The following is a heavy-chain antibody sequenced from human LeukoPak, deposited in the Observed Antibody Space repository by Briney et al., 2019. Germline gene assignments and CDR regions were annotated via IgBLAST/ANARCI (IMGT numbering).Heavy chain of an antibody. V-gene: IGHV4-61*01. Sequence: PSQTLSLTCTVSGGSISSGSYYWSWIRQPPGKGLEWIGYIYYSGSTNYNPSLKSRVTISVDTSKNQFSLKLSSVTAADTAVYYCARGDRRGSPFDYWGQGTLVTVSS. CDR3: ARGDRRGSPFDY. J-gene: IGHJ4*02. CDR1: GGSISSGSYY. CDR2: IYYSGST.